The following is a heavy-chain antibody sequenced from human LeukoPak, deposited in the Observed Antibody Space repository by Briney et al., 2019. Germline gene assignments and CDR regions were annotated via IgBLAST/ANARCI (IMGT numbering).Heavy chain of an antibody. Sequence: SVKVSRKASEGTFSGYAISWVRQAPGQGLEWMGGIIPIFGTANYAQKFQGRVTITADESTSTAYMDLSSLRSEDTAVYYCARMYCSSTSCSRSRVVPPYFDYWGQGTLVTVSS. V-gene: IGHV1-69*01. D-gene: IGHD2-2*01. CDR3: ARMYCSSTSCSRSRVVPPYFDY. CDR2: IIPIFGTA. CDR1: EGTFSGYA. J-gene: IGHJ4*02.